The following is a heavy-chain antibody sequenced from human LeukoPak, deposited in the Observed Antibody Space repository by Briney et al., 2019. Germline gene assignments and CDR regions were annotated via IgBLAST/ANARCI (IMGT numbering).Heavy chain of an antibody. J-gene: IGHJ4*02. CDR3: ARGPVLDF. D-gene: IGHD3-3*01. CDR1: GGSISSSSYY. V-gene: IGHV4-39*07. Sequence: PSETLSLTCTVSGGSISSSSYYWGWIRQPPGKGLEWIGSIYYSGSTCYNPSLKSRVTISVDKSKNQFSLRLSSLTAADTAVYYCARGPVLDFWGQGTLVTVSS. CDR2: IYYSGST.